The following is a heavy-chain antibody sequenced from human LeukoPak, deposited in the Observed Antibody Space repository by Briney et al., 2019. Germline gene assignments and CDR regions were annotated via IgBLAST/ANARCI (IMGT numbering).Heavy chain of an antibody. V-gene: IGHV1-2*02. CDR1: GYTFTGYY. Sequence: GASVKVSCKASGYTFTGYYMHWVRQAPGQGLEWMGWINPNSGGTNYAQKFQGRVTMTRDTSISTAYMELSRLRSDDTAVYYCARDRAAVVSGWSHDAFDIWGQGTMVTVSS. CDR2: INPNSGGT. CDR3: ARDRAAVVSGWSHDAFDI. D-gene: IGHD6-19*01. J-gene: IGHJ3*02.